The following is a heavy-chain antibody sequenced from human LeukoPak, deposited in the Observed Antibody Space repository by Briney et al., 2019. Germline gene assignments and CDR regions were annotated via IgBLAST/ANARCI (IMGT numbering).Heavy chain of an antibody. CDR2: IYSGGNT. CDR1: GFTVSSNY. D-gene: IGHD6-19*01. J-gene: IGHJ3*02. Sequence: GGSLRLSCAASGFTVSSNYMSWVRQAPGKGLEWVSVIYSGGNTYYADSVKGRFTISRDNSKNTLYLQMNSLRAEDTAVYYCARDLPLYSSGWSRRSDAFDIWGQGTMVTVSS. CDR3: ARDLPLYSSGWSRRSDAFDI. V-gene: IGHV3-53*01.